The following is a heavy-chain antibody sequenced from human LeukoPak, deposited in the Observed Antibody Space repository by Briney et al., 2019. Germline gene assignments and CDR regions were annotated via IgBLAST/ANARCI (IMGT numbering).Heavy chain of an antibody. V-gene: IGHV4-59*01. Sequence: SETLSLTCTVSGGSISSYYWSWIRQPPGKGLGWIGYLYYSGSTNYNPSLKSRVTISVDTSKNQFSLKLSSVTAADTAVYYCARATRSGITGIPDAFDIWGQGTMVTVSS. CDR1: GGSISSYY. CDR3: ARATRSGITGIPDAFDI. D-gene: IGHD1-20*01. CDR2: LYYSGST. J-gene: IGHJ3*02.